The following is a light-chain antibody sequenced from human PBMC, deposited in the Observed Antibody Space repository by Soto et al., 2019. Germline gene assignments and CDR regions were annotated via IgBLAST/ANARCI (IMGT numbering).Light chain of an antibody. CDR1: SSDVGGYNY. CDR2: EVS. CDR3: SSYTSSSTRV. Sequence: QSALTQPASVSGSPGQSITISCTGTSSDVGGYNYVSWYQQHPGKAPKLMIXEVSXRXSXXXXXXSGSKSGNTASLTISGXXXXXXXXXYCSSYTSSSTRVFGGGTKLTVL. J-gene: IGLJ3*02. V-gene: IGLV2-14*01.